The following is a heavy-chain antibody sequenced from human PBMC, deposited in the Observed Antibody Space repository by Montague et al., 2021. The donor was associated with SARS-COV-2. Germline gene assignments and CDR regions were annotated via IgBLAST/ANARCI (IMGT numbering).Heavy chain of an antibody. Sequence: SETLSLTCTVSGGSISSYYWSWIRQPPGKGLEWIGYIYYSGSTNYNPSLKSRVTISVDTSKNQFSLMLSSVTAADTAVYYCARRGACSSGCYSCAFDVWGQGTMVTVSS. J-gene: IGHJ3*01. V-gene: IGHV4-59*08. CDR1: GGSISSYY. CDR3: ARRGACSSGCYSCAFDV. CDR2: IYYSGST. D-gene: IGHD2-15*01.